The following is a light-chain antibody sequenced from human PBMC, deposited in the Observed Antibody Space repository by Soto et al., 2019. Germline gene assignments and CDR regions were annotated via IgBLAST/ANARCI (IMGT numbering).Light chain of an antibody. CDR3: QQYYNTPLT. Sequence: EIVLTQSPGTLSLSPGERATLSCRASQSINTRYSAWYQQKPGQPPRLLIYATSSRAPGIPDRFSGSGSGTDFTLTISRLEPEDFAVYYCQQYYNTPLTFGQGTKVEIK. CDR1: QSINTRY. CDR2: ATS. V-gene: IGKV3-20*01. J-gene: IGKJ1*01.